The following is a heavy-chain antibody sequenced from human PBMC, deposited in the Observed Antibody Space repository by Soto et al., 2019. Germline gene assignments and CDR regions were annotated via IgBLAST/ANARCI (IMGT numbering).Heavy chain of an antibody. CDR3: ARDNGLAGSFDP. Sequence: TGGSLRLSCAASGFTFNTYSMNWVRQAPGKGPEWISYITSSSTTIYYADSVKGRFTISRDNAKNSLYLQMNSLRDEDTAVYYCARDNGLAGSFDPWGQGTLVTVSS. D-gene: IGHD6-13*01. CDR2: ITSSSTTI. J-gene: IGHJ5*02. V-gene: IGHV3-48*02. CDR1: GFTFNTYS.